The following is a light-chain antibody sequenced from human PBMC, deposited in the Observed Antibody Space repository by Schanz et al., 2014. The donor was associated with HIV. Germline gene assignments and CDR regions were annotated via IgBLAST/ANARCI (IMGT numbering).Light chain of an antibody. J-gene: IGLJ2*01. CDR3: CSYAGSSTFVV. CDR2: EVS. CDR1: SSDVGKYNL. Sequence: QSALTQPASVSGSPGQSITISCTGTSSDVGKYNLVSWYQQHPGRAPKLMIYEVSKRPSGVSNRFSGSKSGNTASLTISGLQAEDEADYHCCSYAGSSTFVVFGGGTKLTVL. V-gene: IGLV2-23*02.